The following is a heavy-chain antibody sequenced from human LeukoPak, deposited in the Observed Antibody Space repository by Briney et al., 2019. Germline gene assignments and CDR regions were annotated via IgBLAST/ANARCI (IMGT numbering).Heavy chain of an antibody. CDR3: ARDRDTATPYFDY. Sequence: GGSLRLSCAESGFTFSSYGMHWVRQAPGKGLEWVAVIWYDGSNKYYADSVKGRFTISRDNSKNTLYLQMNSLRAEDTAVYYCARDRDTATPYFDYWGQGTLVTVSS. J-gene: IGHJ4*02. D-gene: IGHD5-18*01. CDR2: IWYDGSNK. CDR1: GFTFSSYG. V-gene: IGHV3-33*01.